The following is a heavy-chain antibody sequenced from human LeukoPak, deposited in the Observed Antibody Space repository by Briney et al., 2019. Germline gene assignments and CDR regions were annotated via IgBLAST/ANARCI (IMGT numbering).Heavy chain of an antibody. Sequence: PGGSLRLSCAASGFTFSSYAMSWVRQAPGKGLEWVSAISGSGGSTYYADSVKGRVTISADKSISTAYLQWSSLKASDTAMYYCARHSGWYDECFDYWGQGTLVTVSS. CDR1: GFTFSSYA. CDR3: ARHSGWYDECFDY. D-gene: IGHD6-19*01. J-gene: IGHJ4*02. CDR2: ISGSGGST. V-gene: IGHV3-23*01.